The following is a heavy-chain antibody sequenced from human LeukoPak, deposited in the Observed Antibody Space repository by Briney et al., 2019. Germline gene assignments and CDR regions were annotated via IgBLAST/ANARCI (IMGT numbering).Heavy chain of an antibody. Sequence: SETLSLTCTVSGGSISSYYWSWIRQPAGKGLEWIGRIYTSGSTNYNPSLKSRVTMSVDTSKNQFSLKLSSVTAADTAVYYCARGHGRYFDWLLFGDTNWFDPWGQGTLVTVSS. CDR3: ARGHGRYFDWLLFGDTNWFDP. D-gene: IGHD3-9*01. CDR2: IYTSGST. J-gene: IGHJ5*02. CDR1: GGSISSYY. V-gene: IGHV4-4*07.